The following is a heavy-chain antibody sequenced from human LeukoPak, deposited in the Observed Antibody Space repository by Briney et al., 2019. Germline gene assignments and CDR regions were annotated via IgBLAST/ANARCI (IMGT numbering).Heavy chain of an antibody. CDR2: INHSGST. J-gene: IGHJ4*02. CDR1: GGSFSGYY. D-gene: IGHD3-22*01. V-gene: IGHV4-34*01. Sequence: SETLSLTCAVYGGSFSGYYWSWIRQPPGKGLEWIGEINHSGSTNYNPSLKSRVTISVDTSKNQFSLKLSSVTAADTAVYYCASSYYYDSSGYRIFDYWGQGTLVTVSS. CDR3: ASSYYYDSSGYRIFDY.